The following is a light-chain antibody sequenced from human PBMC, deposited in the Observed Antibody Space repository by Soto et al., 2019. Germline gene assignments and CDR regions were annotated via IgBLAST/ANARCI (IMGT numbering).Light chain of an antibody. V-gene: IGKV3D-11*02. CDR2: DAS. CDR1: QSISSS. Sequence: PGERASLSCGASQSISSSFLAWYQQKPGQAPRLLIYDASNRATGIPARFSGSGPGTDFTLTISSLEHEDFAVYYCQQRSNWPPGTFGQGTRLEIK. CDR3: QQRSNWPPGT. J-gene: IGKJ5*01.